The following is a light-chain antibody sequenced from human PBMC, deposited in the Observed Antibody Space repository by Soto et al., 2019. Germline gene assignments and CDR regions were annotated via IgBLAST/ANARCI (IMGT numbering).Light chain of an antibody. V-gene: IGLV2-14*01. J-gene: IGLJ1*01. CDR3: SSYTSSSTSV. Sequence: QSVLTQPASVSGSPGQSITISCTGTSSDIGGYNYVSWYQQHPGKAPKLMIYDVSNRPSGVSNRFSGSKSGNTASLTISGLHAEDEAVYYCSSYTSSSTSVFGTGTELTVL. CDR1: SSDIGGYNY. CDR2: DVS.